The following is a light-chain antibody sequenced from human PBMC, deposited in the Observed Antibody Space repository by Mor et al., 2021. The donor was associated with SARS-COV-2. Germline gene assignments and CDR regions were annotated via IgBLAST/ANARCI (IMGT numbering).Light chain of an antibody. J-gene: IGKJ4*01. CDR3: LQHAVYPLT. CDR1: PDINTY. Sequence: GDRVTITCRPSPDINTYLAWFQQEPGKAPKRLIYVASRLESGVPSRFSGSGFATEFTLTIDSLQPEDFATYYCLQHAVYPLTFGGGT. CDR2: VAS. V-gene: IGKV1-17*03.